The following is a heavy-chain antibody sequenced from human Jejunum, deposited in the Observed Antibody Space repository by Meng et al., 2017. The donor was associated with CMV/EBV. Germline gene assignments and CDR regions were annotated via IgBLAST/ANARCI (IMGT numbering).Heavy chain of an antibody. V-gene: IGHV3-11*01. J-gene: IGHJ4*02. D-gene: IGHD6-13*01. Sequence: FAAPGFTFSDSYLSWIRQAPGKGLEWVSYISTSGSTIYYADSVKGRFTISRDNVKNSLYLQMNSLRAEDTAMYYCARRGTSSSWDYWGLGTLVTVSS. CDR2: ISTSGSTI. CDR3: ARRGTSSSWDY. CDR1: GFTFSDSY.